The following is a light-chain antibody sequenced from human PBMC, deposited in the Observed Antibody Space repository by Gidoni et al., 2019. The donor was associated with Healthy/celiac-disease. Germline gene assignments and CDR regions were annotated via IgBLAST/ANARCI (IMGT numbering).Light chain of an antibody. Sequence: EIVLTQSPGTLSLSPGERATLSCRASKSVSSSYLAWYQQKPGQAPRLLIYGASSRATGIPDRFSGSGSGTDFTLTISRLEPEDFAVYYCQQYGSSPPFTFGPGTKLDIK. CDR2: GAS. J-gene: IGKJ3*01. CDR3: QQYGSSPPFT. V-gene: IGKV3-20*01. CDR1: KSVSSSY.